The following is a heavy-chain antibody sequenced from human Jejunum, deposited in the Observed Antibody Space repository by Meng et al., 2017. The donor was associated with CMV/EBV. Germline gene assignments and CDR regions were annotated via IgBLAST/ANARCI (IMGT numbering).Heavy chain of an antibody. D-gene: IGHD1-26*01. J-gene: IGHJ4*02. Sequence: SLSCAASGFTFGGYWMSWVRQAPGKGLDWVANINKDGSEKYYADSVTGRFTISRDNAKNSLYLEMNSLRADETAVYYCARGSGSHDYWGQGTLVTVSS. CDR1: GFTFGGYW. CDR2: INKDGSEK. V-gene: IGHV3-7*01. CDR3: ARGSGSHDY.